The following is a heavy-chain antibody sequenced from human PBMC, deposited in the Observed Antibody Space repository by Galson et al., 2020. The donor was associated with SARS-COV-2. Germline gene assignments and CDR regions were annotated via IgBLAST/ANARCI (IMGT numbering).Heavy chain of an antibody. Sequence: TGGSLRLSCAASGFTFSNFAMEWVRQAPGKGLEWVAVISYDGATKLYADSVKGRFTISRDNTGTTLYLHMNSLRPEDTALYYCARDPTALKYCTGTTCYPFYFDSWGQGTLVTVSS. D-gene: IGHD2-2*01. CDR2: ISYDGATK. J-gene: IGHJ4*02. V-gene: IGHV3-30*14. CDR1: GFTFSNFA. CDR3: ARDPTALKYCTGTTCYPFYFDS.